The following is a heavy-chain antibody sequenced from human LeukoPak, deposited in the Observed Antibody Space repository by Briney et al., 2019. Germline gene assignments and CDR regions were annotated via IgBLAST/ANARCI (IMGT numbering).Heavy chain of an antibody. CDR2: ISSSSRTI. J-gene: IGHJ4*02. CDR3: ARDPGIAAAGTVGYFDS. CDR1: GFTFSNYT. V-gene: IGHV3-48*01. D-gene: IGHD6-13*01. Sequence: PGGSLRLSCAASGFTFSNYTMNWVRQAPGKGLEWVSYISSSSRTIYYADSVKGRFTISRDNAKDSVYLQMNSLRVEDTAVYYCARDPGIAAAGTVGYFDSWGQGILVTVSS.